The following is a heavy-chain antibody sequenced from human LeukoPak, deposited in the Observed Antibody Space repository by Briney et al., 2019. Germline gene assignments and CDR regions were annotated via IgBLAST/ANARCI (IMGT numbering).Heavy chain of an antibody. J-gene: IGHJ3*02. V-gene: IGHV3-33*01. Sequence: GGSLRLSCAASGFTFSSYGMHWVRQAPGKGLEWVAVIWYAGSNKYYADSVKGRFTISRDNSKNTLYLQMNSLRAEDTAVYYCARVKVGATQYAFDIWGQGTMVTVSS. CDR1: GFTFSSYG. CDR3: ARVKVGATQYAFDI. CDR2: IWYAGSNK. D-gene: IGHD1-26*01.